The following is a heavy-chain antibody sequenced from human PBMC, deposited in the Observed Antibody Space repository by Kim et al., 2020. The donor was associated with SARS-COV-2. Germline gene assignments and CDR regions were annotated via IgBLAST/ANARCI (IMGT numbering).Heavy chain of an antibody. CDR3: ARGRITMVRGVIFYFDY. J-gene: IGHJ4*02. Sequence: SETLSLTCAVYGGSFSGYYWSWIRQPPGKGLEWIGEINHSGSTNYNPSLKSRVTISVDTSKNQFSLKLSSVTAADTAVYYCARGRITMVRGVIFYFDYWGQGTLVTISS. CDR1: GGSFSGYY. D-gene: IGHD3-10*01. V-gene: IGHV4-34*01. CDR2: INHSGST.